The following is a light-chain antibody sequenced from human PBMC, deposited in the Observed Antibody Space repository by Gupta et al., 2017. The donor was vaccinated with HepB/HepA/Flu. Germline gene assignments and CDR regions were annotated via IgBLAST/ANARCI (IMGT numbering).Light chain of an antibody. V-gene: IGKV4-1*01. CDR1: QSVLYSSDNKNY. CDR3: QQYDSTPYT. J-gene: IGKJ2*01. CDR2: WAS. Sequence: DIVMTQSPDSLAVSLGERATINCKSSQSVLYSSDNKNYLAWYQQKPGQPPKLLIYWASTRESGVPDRFSGSGSETDFTLTISSLQAEDVAVYYCQQYDSTPYTFGQGTNLEIK.